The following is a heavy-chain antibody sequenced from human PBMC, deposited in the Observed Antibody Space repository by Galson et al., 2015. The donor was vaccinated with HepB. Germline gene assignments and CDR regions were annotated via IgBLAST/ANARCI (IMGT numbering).Heavy chain of an antibody. J-gene: IGHJ4*02. Sequence: SVKVSCKASGGTFSSYAISWVRQAPGQGLEWMGGIIPIFGNTNYAQQLQGRVTVTTDTSTSTAYMELRSLRSDDTAVYYCARGSSYNSGWYFGVIEYWGQGTLVTVSS. D-gene: IGHD6-19*01. V-gene: IGHV1-18*01. CDR2: IIPIFGNT. CDR3: ARGSSYNSGWYFGVIEY. CDR1: GGTFSSYA.